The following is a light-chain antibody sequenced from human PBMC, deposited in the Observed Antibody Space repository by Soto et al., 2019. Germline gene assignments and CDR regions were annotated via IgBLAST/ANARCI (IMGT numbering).Light chain of an antibody. CDR1: QGISSY. CDR3: QQSYRTPT. J-gene: IGKJ5*01. V-gene: IGKV1-8*01. Sequence: AIRMTQSPSSFSASTGDRFTITCRASQGISSYLAWYQQKPGTAPKLLIYAASTLQSGVPSRFSGSGSGTDYTLTISSLQPEDFATYYCQQSYRTPTFGQGTRLEIK. CDR2: AAS.